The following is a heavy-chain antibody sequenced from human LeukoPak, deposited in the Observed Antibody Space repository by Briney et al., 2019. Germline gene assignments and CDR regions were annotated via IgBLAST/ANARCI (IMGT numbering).Heavy chain of an antibody. J-gene: IGHJ4*02. Sequence: GGSLRLSCAASGFTFSGYSMNWVRQAPGKGLEWVSSISSSSGYIYYADSVKGRFTISRDNAKNSLYLQMNSLRAEDTAVYYCARFPSGSHYFDYWGQGTLVTVSS. CDR3: ARFPSGSHYFDY. D-gene: IGHD1-26*01. V-gene: IGHV3-21*01. CDR2: ISSSSGYI. CDR1: GFTFSGYS.